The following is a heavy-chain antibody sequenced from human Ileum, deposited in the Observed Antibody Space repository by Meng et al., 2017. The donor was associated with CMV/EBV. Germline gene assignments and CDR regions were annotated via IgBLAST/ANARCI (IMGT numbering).Heavy chain of an antibody. CDR2: IGSSNSYI. D-gene: IGHD6-19*01. V-gene: IGHV3-21*01. Sequence: GESLKISCAASGFIFSSYSMNWVRQAPGKGLEWVSSIGSSNSYIYYADSVKGRFTISRDNAERSLYLQMNSLRVEDTAVYYCARAEGGWPPVGFDPWGQGTLVTVSS. CDR3: ARAEGGWPPVGFDP. J-gene: IGHJ5*02. CDR1: GFIFSSYS.